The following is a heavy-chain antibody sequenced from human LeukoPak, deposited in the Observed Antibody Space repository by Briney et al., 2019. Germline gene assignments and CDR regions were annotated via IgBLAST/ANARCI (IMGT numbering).Heavy chain of an antibody. CDR1: GFTVSTNY. Sequence: GGSLRLSCAASGFTVSTNYMNWVRQAPGKGLEWVANIKEDGSESNYVDSVKGRFTISRDNAESSLYLQMNNLRSEDTAIYYCARGRRYNGNWYYFDYWGQGTLVTVSS. CDR2: IKEDGSES. D-gene: IGHD1-14*01. CDR3: ARGRRYNGNWYYFDY. V-gene: IGHV3-7*01. J-gene: IGHJ4*02.